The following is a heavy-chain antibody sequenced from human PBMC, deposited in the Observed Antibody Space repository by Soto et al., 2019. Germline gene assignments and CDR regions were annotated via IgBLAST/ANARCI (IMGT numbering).Heavy chain of an antibody. V-gene: IGHV3-9*01. CDR3: AKGGSAGTTDYYYYMDV. CDR1: GFTFSSYA. J-gene: IGHJ6*03. Sequence: GGSLRLSCAASGFTFSSYAMSWVRQAPGKGLEWVSGISWNSGSIGYADSVKGRFTISRDNAKNSLYLQMNSLRAEDTALYYCAKGGSAGTTDYYYYMDVWGKGTTVTVSS. CDR2: ISWNSGSI. D-gene: IGHD1-7*01.